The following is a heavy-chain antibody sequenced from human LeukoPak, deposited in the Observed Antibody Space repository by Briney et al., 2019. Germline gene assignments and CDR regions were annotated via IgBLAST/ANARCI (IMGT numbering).Heavy chain of an antibody. D-gene: IGHD6-19*01. J-gene: IGHJ4*02. CDR1: GYTFTRYG. CDR2: ISVYNGNT. V-gene: IGHV1-18*01. CDR3: ARDYSRGDPDY. Sequence: ASVKVSCKASGYTFTRYGISWVRQAPGQGLEWMGWISVYNGNTNYTQKVQGRVTMTTETSTSTAYMELRSLRSDDTAVYYCARDYSRGDPDYWGQGTLITVSS.